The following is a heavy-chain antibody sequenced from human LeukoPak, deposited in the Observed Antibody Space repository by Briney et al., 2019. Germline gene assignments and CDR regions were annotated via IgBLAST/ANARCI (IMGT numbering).Heavy chain of an antibody. V-gene: IGHV3-74*01. CDR1: EFPFSSHW. D-gene: IGHD6-13*01. CDR3: AGGIASSRSVAIDL. J-gene: IGHJ4*02. CDR2: LSGDGSTT. Sequence: QSGGSLRLSCAASEFPFSSHWMYWARQAPGKGLVWVARLSGDGSTTRHADSVKGRFTISRDNAKSTLYLQMDSLRVEDTALYYCAGGIASSRSVAIDLWGRGTLVVVSS.